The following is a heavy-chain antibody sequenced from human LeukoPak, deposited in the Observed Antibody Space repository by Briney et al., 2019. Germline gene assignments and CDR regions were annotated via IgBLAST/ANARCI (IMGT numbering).Heavy chain of an antibody. D-gene: IGHD4-17*01. CDR2: IYYSGST. J-gene: IGHJ4*02. CDR3: ARVKGDYSFDY. Sequence: PSETLSLTCTASGASISSYYWSWIRQPPGKGLEWIGYIYYSGSTNYNPSLKSRVTISVDTSKNQFSLKLSSVTAADTAMYYCARVKGDYSFDYWGQGTLVTVSS. V-gene: IGHV4-59*01. CDR1: GASISSYY.